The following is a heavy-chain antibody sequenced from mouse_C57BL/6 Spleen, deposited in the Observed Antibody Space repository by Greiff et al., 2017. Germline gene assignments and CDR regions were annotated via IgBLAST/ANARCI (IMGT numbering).Heavy chain of an antibody. Sequence: VKLVESGPGLVQPSQSLSITCTVSGFSLTSYGVHWVRQSPGKGLEWLGVIWRGGSTDYNAAFMSRLSITKDNSKSQVFFKMNSLQADDTAIYYWAKRNYGSSYYAMDYWGQGTSVTVSS. J-gene: IGHJ4*01. D-gene: IGHD1-1*01. V-gene: IGHV2-5*01. CDR2: IWRGGST. CDR1: GFSLTSYG. CDR3: AKRNYGSSYYAMDY.